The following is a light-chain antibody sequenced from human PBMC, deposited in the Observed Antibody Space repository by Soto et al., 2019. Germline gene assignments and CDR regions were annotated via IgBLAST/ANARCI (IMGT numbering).Light chain of an antibody. CDR2: EVT. CDR3: SSYSSTSTLYV. J-gene: IGLJ1*01. Sequence: QSALTQPASVSGSPGQSITISCIGTSSDIGAYNYVSWYQQHPGKVPKLMTYEVTNRPSGLSNRFSGSKSGNTASLTISGLQAEDEAEYFCSSYSSTSTLYVFGTGTKV. CDR1: SSDIGAYNY. V-gene: IGLV2-14*01.